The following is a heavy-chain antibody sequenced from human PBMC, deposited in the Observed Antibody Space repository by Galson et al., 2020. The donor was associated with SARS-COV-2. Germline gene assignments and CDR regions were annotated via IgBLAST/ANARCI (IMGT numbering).Heavy chain of an antibody. CDR3: ARIMVCGGDCYSFDY. CDR2: ISAYNGNT. CDR1: GYTFTSYG. Sequence: GESLKISCKASGYTFTSYGISWVRQAPGQGLEWMGWISAYNGNTNYAQKLQGRVTMTTDTSTSTAYMELRSLRSDDTAVYYCARIMVCGGDCYSFDYWGQGTLVTVSS. V-gene: IGHV1-18*01. D-gene: IGHD2-21*02. J-gene: IGHJ4*02.